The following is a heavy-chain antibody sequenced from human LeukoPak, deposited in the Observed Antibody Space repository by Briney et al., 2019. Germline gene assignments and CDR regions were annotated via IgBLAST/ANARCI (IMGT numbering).Heavy chain of an antibody. CDR1: GGSISSYY. D-gene: IGHD6-13*01. J-gene: IGHJ3*02. CDR3: ARDPGYSSSGGAFDI. V-gene: IGHV4-59*01. Sequence: SETLSLTCTVSGGSISSYYWSWIRQPPGKGLEWIGYIYYSGSTNYNPSLKSRVTISVDTSKNQFSLKLSSVTAADTAVYYCARDPGYSSSGGAFDIWGQGTMVTVSS. CDR2: IYYSGST.